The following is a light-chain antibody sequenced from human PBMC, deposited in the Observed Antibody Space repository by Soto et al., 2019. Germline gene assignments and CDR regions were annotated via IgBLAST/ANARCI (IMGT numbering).Light chain of an antibody. V-gene: IGLV2-14*03. CDR2: DVT. Sequence: QSALTQPASVSGSPGQSIAISCTGTGSDVGGYNYVSWYQQHPGKAPKLMIYDVTTRPSGVSNRFSGSKSGNTAALTISGLQAEDEADYYCSSYTSDTTGVFGTGTQLTVL. CDR3: SSYTSDTTGV. CDR1: GSDVGGYNY. J-gene: IGLJ1*01.